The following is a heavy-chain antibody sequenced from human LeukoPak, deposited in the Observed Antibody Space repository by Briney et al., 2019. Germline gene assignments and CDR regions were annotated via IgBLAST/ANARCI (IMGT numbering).Heavy chain of an antibody. CDR2: IYSGGNT. CDR3: ARVQGGGYRTADY. D-gene: IGHD6-19*01. CDR1: GFIVSSNY. Sequence: GGSLRLSCEASGFIVSSNYMSWVRQAPGKGLEWVSVIYSGGNTYYADSVKGRFTISRDNSKNTLFLQMNSLRGEDTAMYYCARVQGGGYRTADYWGQGTLVTVSS. J-gene: IGHJ4*02. V-gene: IGHV3-53*05.